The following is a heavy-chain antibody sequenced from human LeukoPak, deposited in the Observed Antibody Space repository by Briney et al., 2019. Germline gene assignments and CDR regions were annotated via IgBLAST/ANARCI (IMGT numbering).Heavy chain of an antibody. D-gene: IGHD1-26*01. CDR3: ARGLSGSYHYFDY. J-gene: IGHJ4*02. Sequence: PGGSLRLSCAVSGFTVSSNYMSWVRQAPGKGLERVSVIYSGGSTYYADSVKGRFTISRGNSKNTLYLQVNSLRAEDTAVYYCARGLSGSYHYFDYWGQGTLVTVSS. CDR1: GFTVSSNY. CDR2: IYSGGST. V-gene: IGHV3-53*01.